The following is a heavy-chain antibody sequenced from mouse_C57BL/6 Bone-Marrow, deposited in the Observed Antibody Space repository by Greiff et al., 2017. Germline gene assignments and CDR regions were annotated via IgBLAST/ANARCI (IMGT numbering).Heavy chain of an antibody. J-gene: IGHJ2*01. D-gene: IGHD1-2*01. CDR3: ARSAYYLDY. CDR1: GYTFTSYW. CDR2: IDPSDSYT. Sequence: VKLQQPGAELVMPGASVKLSCKASGYTFTSYWMHWVKQRPGQGLEWIGEIDPSDSYTNYNQKFKGKSTLTVDKSSSTAYMQLSSLTSEDSAVXYCARSAYYLDYWGQGTTLTVSS. V-gene: IGHV1-69*01.